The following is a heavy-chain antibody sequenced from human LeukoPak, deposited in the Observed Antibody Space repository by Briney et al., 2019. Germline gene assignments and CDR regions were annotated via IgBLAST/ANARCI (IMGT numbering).Heavy chain of an antibody. CDR1: GFTFSSYG. J-gene: IGHJ4*02. V-gene: IGHV3-30*18. CDR2: MSYDGSNK. Sequence: GGSLRPSCAASGFTFSSYGMHWVRQAPGKGLEWVAVMSYDGSNKYYADSVKGRFTISRDNSKNTLYLQMNRLRAEDTAVYYCAKGAYSSCCCSSGDYFDYWGQGTLVTVSS. CDR3: AKGAYSSCCCSSGDYFDY. D-gene: IGHD6-13*01.